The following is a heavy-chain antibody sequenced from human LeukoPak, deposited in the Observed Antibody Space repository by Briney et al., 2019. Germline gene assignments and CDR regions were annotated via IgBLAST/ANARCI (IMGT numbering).Heavy chain of an antibody. CDR2: IYYSGST. CDR1: GDSISTGGYY. CDR3: ARVIVVVPIGVYHYYAMDV. Sequence: SQTLSLTCTVSGDSISTGGYYWAWIRQHRERGLVWIGYIYYSGSTHYNPSLQSRVTISVDTSKNQFSLNLNSVTAADTAVYYCARVIVVVPIGVYHYYAMDVWGQGTTVTVSS. V-gene: IGHV4-31*03. D-gene: IGHD2-2*01. J-gene: IGHJ6*02.